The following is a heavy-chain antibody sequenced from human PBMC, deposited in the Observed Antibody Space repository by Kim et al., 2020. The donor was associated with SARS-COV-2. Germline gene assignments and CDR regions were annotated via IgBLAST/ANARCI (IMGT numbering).Heavy chain of an antibody. V-gene: IGHV3-7*01. D-gene: IGHD7-27*01. CDR2: IKEDGSEK. J-gene: IGHJ4*02. CDR1: GFTFSRYW. CDR3: SKEHWGPEY. Sequence: GGSLRLSCAASGFTFSRYWMTWVRQAPGKGLEWVANIKEDGSEKHYGGSVKGRFSISRDNAKNSLYLQMSSLRVEDTAVYYCSKEHWGPEYWGQGTLVTV.